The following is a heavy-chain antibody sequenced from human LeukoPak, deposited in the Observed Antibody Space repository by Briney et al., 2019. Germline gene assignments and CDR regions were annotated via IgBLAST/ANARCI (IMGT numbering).Heavy chain of an antibody. CDR2: IKEDGSEK. CDR1: GFTFSDYR. CDR3: ARVAAAWKHFDP. V-gene: IGHV3-7*04. D-gene: IGHD6-13*01. J-gene: IGHJ5*02. Sequence: QSGGSLRLSCAVFGFTFSDYRMSWVRQAPGKGLQWVANIKEDGSEKYYVDSVKGRFTISRDNAKNSLYLQMNSLRAEDTAVYCCARVAAAWKHFDPWGQGTLVTVSS.